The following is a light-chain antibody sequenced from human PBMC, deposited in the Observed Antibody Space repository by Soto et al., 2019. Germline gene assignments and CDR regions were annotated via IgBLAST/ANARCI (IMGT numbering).Light chain of an antibody. Sequence: EIVMTQSPATLSVSPGERATLSCRASQSVRSSLAWFQQKPGQAPRLLIYAASARATGIAARLSGSGSGTEFTLTISSLQSEDFAVYYCLQHKSWPFTFGQGTKLELK. CDR3: LQHKSWPFT. J-gene: IGKJ2*01. CDR1: QSVRSS. CDR2: AAS. V-gene: IGKV3-15*01.